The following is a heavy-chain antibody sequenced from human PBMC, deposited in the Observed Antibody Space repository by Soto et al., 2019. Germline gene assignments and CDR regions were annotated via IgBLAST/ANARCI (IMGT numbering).Heavy chain of an antibody. Sequence: SETLSLTCTVSGGSISSSSYYWGWIRQPPGKGLEWIGSIYYSGSTYYNPSLKSRVTISVDTSKNQLSLKLSSVAAADTAVYYCATTRDILTGYYTHYYMDVWGKGTTVTVSS. D-gene: IGHD3-9*01. CDR3: ATTRDILTGYYTHYYMDV. CDR1: GGSISSSSYY. CDR2: IYYSGST. V-gene: IGHV4-39*01. J-gene: IGHJ6*03.